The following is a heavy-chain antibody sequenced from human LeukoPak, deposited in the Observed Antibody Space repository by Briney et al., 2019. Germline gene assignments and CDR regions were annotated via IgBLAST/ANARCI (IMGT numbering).Heavy chain of an antibody. CDR1: GYNFTNFW. D-gene: IGHD3-9*01. Sequence: GASLKISCEASGYNFTNFWIGWVRQMPGKGLEWMGIIYPGDSDTRYSPSFQGHVTISADKSISTTYLQWSSLKASDTAMYYCARDILTDYFDYWGQGTLVTVSS. CDR2: IYPGDSDT. J-gene: IGHJ4*02. CDR3: ARDILTDYFDY. V-gene: IGHV5-51*01.